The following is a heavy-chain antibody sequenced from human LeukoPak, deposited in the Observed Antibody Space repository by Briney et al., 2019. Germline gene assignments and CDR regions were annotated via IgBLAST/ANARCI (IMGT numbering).Heavy chain of an antibody. J-gene: IGHJ4*02. D-gene: IGHD2-21*02. CDR2: SIPIFGTA. V-gene: IGHV1-69*06. Sequence: SVNVSCKASGGTFSSYAISWVRQAPGQGLEWMGGSIPIFGTANYAQKFQGRVTITADKSTSTAYMELSSLRSEDTAVYYCARGPFVVVTAIPDYFDYWGQGTLVTVSS. CDR1: GGTFSSYA. CDR3: ARGPFVVVTAIPDYFDY.